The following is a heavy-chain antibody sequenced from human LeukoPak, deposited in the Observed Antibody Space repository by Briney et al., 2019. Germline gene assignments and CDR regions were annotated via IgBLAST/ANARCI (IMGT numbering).Heavy chain of an antibody. V-gene: IGHV3-74*01. J-gene: IGHJ4*02. D-gene: IGHD1-20*01. CDR1: GFTFNNYW. CDR3: ARTGAHNWNDPFDY. CDR2: INSDGITT. Sequence: GGSLRLSCAASGFTFNNYWMHWVPQAPGKGLVWVSRINSDGITTFYADSVKGRFTISRDNAKNTLYLQMNSLRAEDTAVYYCARTGAHNWNDPFDYWGQGTLVTVSS.